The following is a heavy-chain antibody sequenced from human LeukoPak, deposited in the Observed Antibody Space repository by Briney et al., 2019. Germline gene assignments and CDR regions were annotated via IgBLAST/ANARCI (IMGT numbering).Heavy chain of an antibody. V-gene: IGHV3-48*03. Sequence: GGSLRLSCAASGFTFSSYDMNWGRQAPGKGLEWVSYISSSGITIFYADSVKGRFTISRDNAKNSLYLQMNSLRSEDTALYYCARDQYGSGDGYYMDLWGKGTTVTISS. D-gene: IGHD3-10*01. CDR2: ISSSGITI. CDR1: GFTFSSYD. CDR3: ARDQYGSGDGYYMDL. J-gene: IGHJ6*03.